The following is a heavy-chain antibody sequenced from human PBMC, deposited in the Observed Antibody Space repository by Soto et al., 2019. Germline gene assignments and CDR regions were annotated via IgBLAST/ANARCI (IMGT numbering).Heavy chain of an antibody. J-gene: IGHJ4*02. CDR3: ARAEFKMVSPYCGSTRCVYYFDS. V-gene: IGHV4-31*01. CDR2: VYYSGST. CDR1: GGSISSDSFY. Sequence: QVQLQESGPGLVKPSQTLSLTCTVSGGSISSDSFYWNWLRQHPGKGLEWIGYVYYSGSTYYNPSLKSLVTMSVDTSKIQFSLNLKSVTAADTAVYSCARAEFKMVSPYCGSTRCVYYFDSWGQGTLVSVSS. D-gene: IGHD2-2*01.